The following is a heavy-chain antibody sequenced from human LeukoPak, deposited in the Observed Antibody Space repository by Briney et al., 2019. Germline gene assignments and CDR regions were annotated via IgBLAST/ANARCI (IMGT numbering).Heavy chain of an antibody. D-gene: IGHD2-21*01. V-gene: IGHV3-9*01. CDR1: GFTFDDYA. CDR2: ISWNSGSI. Sequence: GGSLRLSCAASGFTFDDYAMHWVRQAPGKGLEWVSGISWNSGSIGYADSVKGRFTISRDNAKNSLYLQMNSLGAEDTALYYCAKDHRGYYYYGMDVWGQGTTVTVSS. J-gene: IGHJ6*02. CDR3: AKDHRGYYYYGMDV.